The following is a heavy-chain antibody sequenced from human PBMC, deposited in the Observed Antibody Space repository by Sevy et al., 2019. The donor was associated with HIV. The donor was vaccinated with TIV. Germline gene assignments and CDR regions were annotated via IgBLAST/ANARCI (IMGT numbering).Heavy chain of an antibody. CDR1: GGSISSTRHY. CDR3: ARHPLGNWFDL. CDR2: RFYSWGA. J-gene: IGHJ5*02. V-gene: IGHV4-39*01. Sequence: SETLSLTCNVSGGSISSTRHYWGWVRQSPGKTLEWIGSRFYSWGAYYNPSLQSRVTMSVDTSKNQFSLTVSSVTAADTAIYYCARHPLGNWFDLWGQGIQVTVSS. D-gene: IGHD3-16*01.